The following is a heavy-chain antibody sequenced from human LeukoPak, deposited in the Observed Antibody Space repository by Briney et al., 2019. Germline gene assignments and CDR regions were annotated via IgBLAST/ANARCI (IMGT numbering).Heavy chain of an antibody. D-gene: IGHD1-1*01. V-gene: IGHV4-34*01. CDR3: AGEGGTGTTVGMDV. J-gene: IGHJ6*02. Sequence: SETLSPTCAVYGGSFSGYYWSWIRQPPGKGLEWIGEINHSGSTNYNPSLKSRVTISVDTSKNQFSLKLSSATAADTAVYYCAGEGGTGTTVGMDVWGQGTTVTVSS. CDR2: INHSGST. CDR1: GGSFSGYY.